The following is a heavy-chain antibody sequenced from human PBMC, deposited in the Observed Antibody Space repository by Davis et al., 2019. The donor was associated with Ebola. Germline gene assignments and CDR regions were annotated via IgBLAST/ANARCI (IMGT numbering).Heavy chain of an antibody. CDR1: GYTFTSYY. J-gene: IGHJ5*02. V-gene: IGHV1-46*01. CDR3: ARDSYRRAGYGLKWWFDP. Sequence: ASVTVSCKASGYTFTSYYMHWVRQAPGQGLEWMGIINPSGGSTSYAQKFQGRVTMTTDTSTSTAYMELRSLRSDDTAVYYCARDSYRRAGYGLKWWFDPWGQGTLVTVSS. D-gene: IGHD5-18*01. CDR2: INPSGGST.